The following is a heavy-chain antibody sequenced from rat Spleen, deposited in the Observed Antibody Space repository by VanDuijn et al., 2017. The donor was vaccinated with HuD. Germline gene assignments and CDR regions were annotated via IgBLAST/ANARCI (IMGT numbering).Heavy chain of an antibody. Sequence: EVQLVESGGGLVQPGRSLKLSCEASGFTFSDYYMAWVRQAPTKGLEWVATMSYDGSSTYYRDSVKGRFTISRDNAKSTLSLQMDNLRSEDTATYYCARAGYLRDWYFDFWGPGTMVTVSS. CDR1: GFTFSDYY. V-gene: IGHV5-7*01. CDR2: MSYDGSST. CDR3: ARAGYLRDWYFDF. J-gene: IGHJ1*01. D-gene: IGHD2-2*01.